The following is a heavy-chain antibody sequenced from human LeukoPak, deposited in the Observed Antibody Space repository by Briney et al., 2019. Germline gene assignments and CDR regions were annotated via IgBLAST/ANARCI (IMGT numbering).Heavy chain of an antibody. J-gene: IGHJ6*03. CDR3: AGGHRHFYSYYFMDV. CDR1: GGSISSLNW. Sequence: SETLSLTCTVSGGSISSLNWWSWVRQPPGKGLEWIGEIYHSGNINSNPSLTSRVTISLDESKNQFSLKVTSVTAADTAVYYCAGGHRHFYSYYFMDVWGKGTTVTVSS. CDR2: IYHSGNI. V-gene: IGHV4-4*02. D-gene: IGHD3-16*01.